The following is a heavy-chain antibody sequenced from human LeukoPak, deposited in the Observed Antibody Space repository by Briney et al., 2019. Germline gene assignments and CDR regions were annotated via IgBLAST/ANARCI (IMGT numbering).Heavy chain of an antibody. CDR3: ARGGGSGWYVDY. CDR1: GGSFSGYY. V-gene: IGHV4-34*01. J-gene: IGHJ4*02. CDR2: INHSGST. Sequence: PSETLSLTCAVYGGSFSGYYWSWIRQPPGKGLEWIGEINHSGSTNYNPSLKSRATISVDTSKNQFSLKLSSVTAADTAVYYCARGGGSGWYVDYWGQGTLVTVSS. D-gene: IGHD6-19*01.